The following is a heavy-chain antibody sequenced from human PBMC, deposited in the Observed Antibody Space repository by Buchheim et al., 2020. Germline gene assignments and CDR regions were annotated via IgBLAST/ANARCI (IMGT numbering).Heavy chain of an antibody. CDR3: ATWAFYHGVDV. CDR1: DFAFSAYA. V-gene: IGHV3-48*02. D-gene: IGHD7-27*01. J-gene: IGHJ6*02. CDR2: ISCSSNTI. Sequence: HLLDSGGGLVQPGGSLRLSCAASDFAFSAYAMNWVRQAPGKGLEWVSYISCSSNTIYYADSVRGRFTISRDNAKNSLHLQMNSLRDEDTAVYYCATWAFYHGVDVWGQGTT.